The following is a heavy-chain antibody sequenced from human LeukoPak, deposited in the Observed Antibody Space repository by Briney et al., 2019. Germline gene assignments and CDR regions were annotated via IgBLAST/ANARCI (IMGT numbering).Heavy chain of an antibody. CDR1: GFTVSSNY. V-gene: IGHV3-53*01. CDR3: ARDSVDCSSTSCSHWFDP. CDR2: IYSGGST. D-gene: IGHD2-2*01. J-gene: IGHJ5*02. Sequence: GGSLRLSCAASGFTVSSNYMSWVRQAPGKGLEWVSVIYSGGSTYYADSVKGRFTISRDNSKNTLYLQMNSLRAEDTAVYYCARDSVDCSSTSCSHWFDPWGQGTLVTVSS.